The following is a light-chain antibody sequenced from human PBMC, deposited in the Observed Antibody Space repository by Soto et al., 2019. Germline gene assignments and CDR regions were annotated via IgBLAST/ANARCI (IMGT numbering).Light chain of an antibody. CDR1: DIGSKS. CDR2: YDR. Sequence: SYELTQSPSVSVAPGKTARITCGESDIGSKSVHWYQQKPGQAPVLVIYYDRHRPSGIPERFSGSNSGNTATLTISRVEAGDEADYYCQVWDSGSDHVVFGGETKVTVL. V-gene: IGLV3-21*04. CDR3: QVWDSGSDHVV. J-gene: IGLJ2*01.